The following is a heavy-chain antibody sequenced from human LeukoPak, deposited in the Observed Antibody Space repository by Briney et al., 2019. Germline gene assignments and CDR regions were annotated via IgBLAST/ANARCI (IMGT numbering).Heavy chain of an antibody. D-gene: IGHD2-15*01. J-gene: IGHJ5*02. CDR3: ARSLGYCSGGSCYSAGWFDP. V-gene: IGHV4-59*08. CDR1: GGSITNYY. Sequence: SETLSLTCTVSGGSITNYYWNWIRQSPGKGLEWIGYIYYTGSTNYSPSLKSRVTISADTSKNQFSLKLSSVTAADTAVYYCARSLGYCSGGSCYSAGWFDPWGQGTLVTVSS. CDR2: IYYTGST.